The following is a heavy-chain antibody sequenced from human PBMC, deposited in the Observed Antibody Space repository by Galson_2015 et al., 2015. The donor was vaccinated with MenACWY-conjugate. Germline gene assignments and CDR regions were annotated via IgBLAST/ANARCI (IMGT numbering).Heavy chain of an antibody. Sequence: SLRLSCAASGFTFSSYGMHWVRQAPGKGLEWVAVISYDGSNKYYADSVKGRFTISRDNSKNTLYLQMNSLRAEDTAVYYCAKDSADYYDSSGYYFDYWGQGTLVTVSS. CDR1: GFTFSSYG. D-gene: IGHD3-22*01. J-gene: IGHJ4*02. V-gene: IGHV3-30*18. CDR3: AKDSADYYDSSGYYFDY. CDR2: ISYDGSNK.